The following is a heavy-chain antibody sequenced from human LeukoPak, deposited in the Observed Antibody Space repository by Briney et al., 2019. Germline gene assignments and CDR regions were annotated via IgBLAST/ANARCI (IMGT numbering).Heavy chain of an antibody. V-gene: IGHV5-51*01. CDR2: IYPGDSGT. D-gene: IGHD6-6*01. Sequence: GESLKISCQGSGYSFTNYWIGWVRQMPGKGLEGMGMIYPGDSGTRYSPSFQGQVTVSADNSISTAYLQWSSLKASDTAIYYCARRYYSSSYYLDYWGQGTLVTVSS. CDR1: GYSFTNYW. J-gene: IGHJ4*02. CDR3: ARRYYSSSYYLDY.